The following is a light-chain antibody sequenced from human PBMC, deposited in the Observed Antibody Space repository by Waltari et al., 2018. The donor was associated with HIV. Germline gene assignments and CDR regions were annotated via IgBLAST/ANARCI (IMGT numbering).Light chain of an antibody. CDR2: KNT. V-gene: IGLV3-27*01. J-gene: IGLJ3*02. CDR1: ALTKYY. Sequence: SYELTQPSSVSVSPGQTARITCSGDALTKYYPRWYQQKPGQAPVLVIYKNTERPSGIPGRFSGSRSGTTVTLTISGAQVGDEADYYCFSAADDNLRVFGGGTKLTVL. CDR3: FSAADDNLRV.